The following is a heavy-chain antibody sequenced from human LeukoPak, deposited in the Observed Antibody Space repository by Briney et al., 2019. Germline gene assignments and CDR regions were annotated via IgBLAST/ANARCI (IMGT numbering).Heavy chain of an antibody. V-gene: IGHV3-30*03. D-gene: IGHD3-3*01. Sequence: GGSLRLSCAASGFTFSSYGMHWVRQAPGKGLEWVAVISYDGSNKYYADSVKGRFTISRDNSKNTLYLQMNSLRAEDTAVYYCARPSGTLWSGYAYYFDYWGQGTLVTVSS. CDR3: ARPSGTLWSGYAYYFDY. CDR1: GFTFSSYG. CDR2: ISYDGSNK. J-gene: IGHJ4*02.